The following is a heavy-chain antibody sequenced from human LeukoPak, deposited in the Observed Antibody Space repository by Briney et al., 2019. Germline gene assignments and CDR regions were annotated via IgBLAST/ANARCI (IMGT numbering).Heavy chain of an antibody. J-gene: IGHJ6*03. D-gene: IGHD3-22*01. CDR1: GYTFTGYY. CDR2: INPNSGGT. CDR3: ARDPVNYYASSGYYPFYYYYYMDV. V-gene: IGHV1-2*02. Sequence: ASVKVSCKASGYTFTGYYMHWVRQAPGQGLEWMGWINPNSGGTNYAQKFQGRVTMTRDTSISTAYMELSRLRSDDTAVYYCARDPVNYYASSGYYPFYYYYYMDVWGKGTTVPVSS.